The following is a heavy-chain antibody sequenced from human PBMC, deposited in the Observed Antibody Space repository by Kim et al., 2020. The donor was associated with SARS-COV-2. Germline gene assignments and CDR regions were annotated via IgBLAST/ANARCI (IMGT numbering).Heavy chain of an antibody. CDR1: GYTFTGYY. Sequence: ASVKVSCKASGYTFTGYYMHWVRQAPGQGLEWMGRINPNSGGTNYAQKFQGRVTMTRDTSISTAYMELSRLRSDDTAVYYCARDHDSGWYEDYWGQGTLVTVSS. V-gene: IGHV1-2*06. D-gene: IGHD6-19*01. CDR2: INPNSGGT. CDR3: ARDHDSGWYEDY. J-gene: IGHJ4*02.